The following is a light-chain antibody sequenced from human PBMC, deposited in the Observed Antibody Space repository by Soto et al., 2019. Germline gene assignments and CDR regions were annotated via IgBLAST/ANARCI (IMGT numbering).Light chain of an antibody. V-gene: IGLV1-40*01. J-gene: IGLJ3*02. CDR1: SSNIGANYD. Sequence: QSVLTQPPSVSGAPGQGVTISCTGGSSNIGANYDVHWYQQLPGTAPKVLIYGNSNRPSGVPDRFSGSKSGTSASLAITGLQVEDEADYYCQSYDSSLRAWVFGGGTKLTVL. CDR3: QSYDSSLRAWV. CDR2: GNS.